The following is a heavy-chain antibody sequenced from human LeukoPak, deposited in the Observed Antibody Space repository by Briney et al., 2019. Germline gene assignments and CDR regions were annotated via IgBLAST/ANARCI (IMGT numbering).Heavy chain of an antibody. CDR2: ISGSGGST. V-gene: IGHV3-23*01. D-gene: IGHD6-19*01. CDR3: AQDFPGIAVAGTLR. J-gene: IGHJ4*02. Sequence: GASLRLSCAASGFTFSSYAMSWVRQAPGEGLEWVSAISGSGGSTYYADSVKGRFTISRDNSKNTLYLQMNSLRAEDTAVYYCAQDFPGIAVAGTLRWGQGTLVTVSS. CDR1: GFTFSSYA.